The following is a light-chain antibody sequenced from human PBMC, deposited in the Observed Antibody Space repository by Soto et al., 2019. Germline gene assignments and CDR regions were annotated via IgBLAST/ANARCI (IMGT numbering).Light chain of an antibody. CDR1: SSDVGSYNL. J-gene: IGLJ2*01. CDR2: EGS. V-gene: IGLV2-23*03. CDR3: CSYAGSSAFVV. Sequence: QSVLTQPASVSGSPGQSMTISCTGTSSDVGSYNLVSWYQQHPGKAPKLMIYEGSKRPSGVSNRFSGSKSGNMASLTISGLQAEDEADYYCCSYAGSSAFVVFGGGTKLTVL.